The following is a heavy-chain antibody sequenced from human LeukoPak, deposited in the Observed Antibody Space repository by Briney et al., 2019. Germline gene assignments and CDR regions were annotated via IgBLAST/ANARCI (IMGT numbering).Heavy chain of an antibody. Sequence: ASVKVSCKVSGYXLTEISIYWVRQAPGKGLEWMGRFDPENGETLYAQKFQGRVTMTEDTSTDTAYMELSSLGSDDTAVFYCARGLKRSTGEADYWGQGTLVTVSS. CDR3: ARGLKRSTGEADY. V-gene: IGHV1-24*01. CDR1: GYXLTEIS. J-gene: IGHJ4*02. D-gene: IGHD7-27*01. CDR2: FDPENGET.